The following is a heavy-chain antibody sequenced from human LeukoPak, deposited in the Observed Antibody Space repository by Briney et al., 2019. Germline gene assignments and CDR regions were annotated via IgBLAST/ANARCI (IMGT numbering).Heavy chain of an antibody. CDR1: LDSTTSNF. CDR2: ISLSGVT. Sequence: KTSETLSLTCTVSLDSTTSNFWSWVRQPPGQGLEWIGEISLSGVTNYNPSLKSRVTMSLDRSKNHLSLTLTSVTAADTAVYYCSRESGAFSPFGYWGQGTLVTVSS. J-gene: IGHJ4*02. D-gene: IGHD1-26*01. CDR3: SRESGAFSPFGY. V-gene: IGHV4-4*02.